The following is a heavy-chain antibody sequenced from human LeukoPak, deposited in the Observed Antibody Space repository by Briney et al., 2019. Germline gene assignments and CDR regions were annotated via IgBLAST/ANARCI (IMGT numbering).Heavy chain of an antibody. V-gene: IGHV3-7*04. J-gene: IGHJ4*02. CDR1: GFNFSDSR. D-gene: IGHD2-21*01. Sequence: GGSLRLSCATSGFNFSDSRMSWVRQAPGKRLQWVANINRDGTEKHFLDSVEGRFTISRDNAKKSLYLLMNSLRPQDTAVYFCVRGDWYFESWGQGTLVTVSS. CDR2: INRDGTEK. CDR3: VRGDWYFES.